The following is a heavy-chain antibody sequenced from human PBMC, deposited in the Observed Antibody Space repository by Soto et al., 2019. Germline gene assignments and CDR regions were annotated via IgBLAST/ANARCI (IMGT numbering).Heavy chain of an antibody. D-gene: IGHD2-8*01. CDR1: GYSFTDYH. Sequence: ASVKVSCKASGYSFTDYHIHWVRQAPGQGLEWLGRINPKSGGTSTAQKFQGWVTMTTDTSISTASMELTRLTSDDTAIYFCARGDSTDCSNGVCSFFYNHDMDVWGQGTTVTVSS. J-gene: IGHJ6*02. CDR3: ARGDSTDCSNGVCSFFYNHDMDV. V-gene: IGHV1-2*04. CDR2: INPKSGGT.